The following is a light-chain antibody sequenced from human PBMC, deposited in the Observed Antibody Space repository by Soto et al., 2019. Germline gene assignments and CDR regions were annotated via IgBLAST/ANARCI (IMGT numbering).Light chain of an antibody. CDR1: QSVSSNY. J-gene: IGKJ2*01. CDR3: QQYGSSLPYT. Sequence: EIVLTQSPDTLSLSPGESATLSCRASQSVSSNYLARHQQKPGQAPRLLIYGASSRATGVPDRFSGSGSGTDFTLTISRLEPEDFAVYYCQQYGSSLPYTFGQGTKLEIK. V-gene: IGKV3-20*01. CDR2: GAS.